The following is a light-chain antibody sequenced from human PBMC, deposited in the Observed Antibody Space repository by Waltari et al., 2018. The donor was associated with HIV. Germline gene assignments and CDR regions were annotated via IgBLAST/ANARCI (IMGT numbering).Light chain of an antibody. V-gene: IGKV3-11*01. CDR3: QQRSNWPLT. CDR1: QSVSTS. J-gene: IGKJ4*01. Sequence: EIVLTQSPATLSLSPGERATLSCRASQSVSTSLAWYQQKPGQAPTLLIYDVSNRATGIPARFSGSGSVTDFTLTISSLEPEDFAVYYCQQRSNWPLTFGGGTKVEIK. CDR2: DVS.